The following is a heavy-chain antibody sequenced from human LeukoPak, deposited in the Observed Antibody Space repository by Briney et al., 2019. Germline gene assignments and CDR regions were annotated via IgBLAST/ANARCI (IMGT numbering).Heavy chain of an antibody. Sequence: GASVKVSCKASGGTFSSYAISWVRQAPGQGLEWMGGIIPIFGTANYAQKFQGRVTITTDESTSTAYMELSSLRSEDTAVYYCARNQQLVFSFYFDYWGQGTLVTVSS. CDR2: IIPIFGTA. CDR1: GGTFSSYA. D-gene: IGHD6-13*01. V-gene: IGHV1-69*05. J-gene: IGHJ4*02. CDR3: ARNQQLVFSFYFDY.